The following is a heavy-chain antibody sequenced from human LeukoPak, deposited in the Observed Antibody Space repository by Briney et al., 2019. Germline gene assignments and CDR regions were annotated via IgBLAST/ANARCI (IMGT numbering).Heavy chain of an antibody. V-gene: IGHV4-39*07. CDR2: IYYSGST. CDR3: ARMRSGGVAGT. CDR1: GGSISSSSYY. D-gene: IGHD3-16*01. Sequence: SETLSLTCTVSGGSISSSSYYWGWIRQPPGKGLEWIGSIYYSGSTYYNPSHKSRVTISVDTSKNQFSLKLSSVTAADTAVYYCARMRSGGVAGTWGQGTLVTVSS. J-gene: IGHJ4*02.